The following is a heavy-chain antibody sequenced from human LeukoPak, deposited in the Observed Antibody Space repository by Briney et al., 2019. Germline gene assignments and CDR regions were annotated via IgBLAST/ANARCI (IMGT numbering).Heavy chain of an antibody. CDR1: GGSLITYY. CDR2: LYAGGAT. V-gene: IGHV4-4*07. CDR3: ARERVGGSESSGWYNRHYHMDV. Sequence: SETLSLTCTVSGGSLITYYWSWIRQPAGKGLEWIGRLYAGGATNYNPSVKSRVTISVDTSNNQFSLKPTSVTAADTAVYFCARERVGGSESSGWYNRHYHMDVWGKGTTVIVSS. J-gene: IGHJ6*03. D-gene: IGHD6-19*01.